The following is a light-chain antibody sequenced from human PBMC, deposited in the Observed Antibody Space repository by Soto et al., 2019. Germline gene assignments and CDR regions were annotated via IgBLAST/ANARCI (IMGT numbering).Light chain of an antibody. V-gene: IGKV3-20*01. CDR3: QQYDSSPRT. CDR2: GVS. CDR1: QSLSSRN. Sequence: DIVLTQSPGTLSLSPGERATVSCRASQSLSSRNLAWYQQKPGQAPRPLIYGVSSRATGIPDRFSGSGSGTDFTLTISRLEPEDFAVYYCQQYDSSPRTFGQGTKVDIK. J-gene: IGKJ1*01.